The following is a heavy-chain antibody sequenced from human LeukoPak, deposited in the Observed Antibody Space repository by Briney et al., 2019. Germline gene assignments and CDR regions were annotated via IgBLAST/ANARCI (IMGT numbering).Heavy chain of an antibody. J-gene: IGHJ4*02. V-gene: IGHV3-23*01. Sequence: PGGSLRLSCAASGFTFSSYAMSWVRQAPGKGLEWVSAISGSGGSTYYADSVKGRFTISRDNSKNTLYLQMNSLRAEDTAVYYCAKARSHTYYDFWSGNYFDYRGQGTLVTVSS. CDR3: AKARSHTYYDFWSGNYFDY. D-gene: IGHD3-3*01. CDR2: ISGSGGST. CDR1: GFTFSSYA.